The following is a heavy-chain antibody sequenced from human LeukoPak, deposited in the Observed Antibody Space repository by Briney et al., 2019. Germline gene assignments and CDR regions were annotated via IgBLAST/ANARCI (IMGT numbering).Heavy chain of an antibody. CDR1: EYTLTELS. CDR2: FDPEEGEI. CDR3: AADRGDYSGSYWTAFDI. V-gene: IGHV1-24*01. Sequence: ASVKVSCKVSEYTLTELSMHWVRQAPGKGLEWLGGFDPEEGEIIYAQKFQSRVTMSADTPTDTAYMELGSLRSDDTAVYYCAADRGDYSGSYWTAFDIWGQGTMVTVSS. D-gene: IGHD1-26*01. J-gene: IGHJ3*02.